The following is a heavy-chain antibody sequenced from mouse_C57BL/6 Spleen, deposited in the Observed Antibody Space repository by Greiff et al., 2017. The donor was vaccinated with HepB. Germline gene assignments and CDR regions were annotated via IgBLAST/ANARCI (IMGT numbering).Heavy chain of an antibody. CDR2: IWGVGST. Sequence: LQESGPGLVAPSQSLSITCTVSGFSLTSYGVDWVRQSPGKGLEWLGVIWGVGSTNYNSALKSRLSISKDNSKSQVFLKMNSLQTDDTAMYYCASDDGNYGFAYWGQGTLVTVSA. CDR1: GFSLTSYG. CDR3: ASDDGNYGFAY. J-gene: IGHJ3*01. D-gene: IGHD2-1*01. V-gene: IGHV2-6*01.